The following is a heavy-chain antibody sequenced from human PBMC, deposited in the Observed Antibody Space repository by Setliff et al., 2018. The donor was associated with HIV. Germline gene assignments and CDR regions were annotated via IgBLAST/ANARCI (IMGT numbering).Heavy chain of an antibody. CDR3: TRHRVVPAALNWFDP. Sequence: ASVKVSCKTSRGTFTTYAFSWVRQAPGQGLEWMGGIIPIFGEANYAQKFQGRVTITADESASTAYMELSSLRSEDTAVYYCTRHRVVPAALNWFDPWGQGTLVTVSS. J-gene: IGHJ5*02. D-gene: IGHD2-2*01. V-gene: IGHV1-69*13. CDR1: RGTFTTYA. CDR2: IIPIFGEA.